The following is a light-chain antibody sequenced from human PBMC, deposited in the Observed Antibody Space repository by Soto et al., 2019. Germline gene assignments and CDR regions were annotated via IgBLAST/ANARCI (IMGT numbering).Light chain of an antibody. CDR1: NSNIGTNH. V-gene: IGLV1-51*01. J-gene: IGLJ1*01. CDR2: DNN. CDR3: GPSDSSLIVGYV. Sequence: QSVLTQPPSVSAAPGQKVTISCSGSNSNIGTNHVSRYQQLPGTTPKLLLYDNNNRPSWIPDRLFGCRSGTSSALDITGRQTGDEAEYYCGPSDSSLIVGYVFGTGTKLTVL.